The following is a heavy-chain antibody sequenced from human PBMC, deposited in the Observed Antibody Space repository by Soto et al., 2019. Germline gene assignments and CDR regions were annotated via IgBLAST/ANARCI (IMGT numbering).Heavy chain of an antibody. CDR2: ISGSGGGT. D-gene: IGHD6-6*01. Sequence: GGSLRLSCAATGFTFSSYAISWVRQAPGKGLEWVSVISGSGGGTYYADSVKGRFTISRDKSKNTLYLQMNSLRVEDTAVFYCPKTAAARPHLYLVSCGQGTLVTF. CDR1: GFTFSSYA. V-gene: IGHV3-23*01. J-gene: IGHJ4*02. CDR3: PKTAAARPHLYLVS.